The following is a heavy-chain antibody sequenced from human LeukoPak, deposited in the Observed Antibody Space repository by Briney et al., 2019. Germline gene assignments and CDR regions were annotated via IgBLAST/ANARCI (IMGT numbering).Heavy chain of an antibody. CDR1: GFTFSSYA. Sequence: GGSLRLSCSASGFTFSSYAMHWVRQAPGKGVEYVSAISSNGGSTYYADSVKGRFTISRDNSKNTLYLQMSSLGAEDTAVYYCVKDLGAVAPDYWGQGTLVTVSS. D-gene: IGHD6-19*01. CDR2: ISSNGGST. J-gene: IGHJ4*02. CDR3: VKDLGAVAPDY. V-gene: IGHV3-64D*06.